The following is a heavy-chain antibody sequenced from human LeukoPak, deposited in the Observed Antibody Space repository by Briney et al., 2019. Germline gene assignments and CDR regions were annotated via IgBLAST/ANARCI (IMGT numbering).Heavy chain of an antibody. CDR3: AKASSGYEGGWFDP. J-gene: IGHJ5*02. Sequence: GGSLRLSCAASGFTFSSYAMSWVRQAPGKGLEWVSAISGSGGSTYYADSVKGRFTISRDNSRNTLYLQMNSLRAEDTAVYYCAKASSGYEGGWFDPWGQGTLVTVSS. CDR1: GFTFSSYA. CDR2: ISGSGGST. V-gene: IGHV3-23*01. D-gene: IGHD5-12*01.